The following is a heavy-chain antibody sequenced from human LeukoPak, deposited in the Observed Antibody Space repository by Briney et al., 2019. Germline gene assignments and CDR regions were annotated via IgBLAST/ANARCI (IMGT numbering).Heavy chain of an antibody. J-gene: IGHJ4*02. Sequence: SETLSLTCAVYGGSFSGYYWSWIRQPPGKGLEWIGEINHSGSTNYNPSLKSRVTISVDTSKNQFSLKLSSVTAADTAVYYCARGLRLVWGQGTLVTVSS. CDR2: INHSGST. CDR3: ARGLRLV. CDR1: GGSFSGYY. D-gene: IGHD2-8*02. V-gene: IGHV4-34*01.